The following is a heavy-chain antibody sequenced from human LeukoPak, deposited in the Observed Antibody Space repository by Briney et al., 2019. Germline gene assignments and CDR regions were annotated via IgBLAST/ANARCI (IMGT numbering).Heavy chain of an antibody. CDR1: GSTFSSYG. J-gene: IGHJ4*02. CDR3: AKESIAARTFDY. Sequence: GGSLRLSCAASGSTFSSYGIHWVRQAPGKGLEWVAFIRYDGSNKYYADSVKGRFTISRDNSKNTLYLQMNSLRTEDTAVYYCAKESIAARTFDYWGQGTLVTVSS. D-gene: IGHD6-6*01. V-gene: IGHV3-30*02. CDR2: IRYDGSNK.